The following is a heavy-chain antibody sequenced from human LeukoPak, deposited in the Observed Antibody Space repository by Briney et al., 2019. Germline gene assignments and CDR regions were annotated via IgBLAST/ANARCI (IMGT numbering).Heavy chain of an antibody. J-gene: IGHJ4*02. CDR2: ISGSGDNT. CDR1: GFAFSNYA. D-gene: IGHD2-21*02. Sequence: GGSLRLSCAASGFAFSNYAMSWVRQAPGKGLEWVSAISGSGDNTYYADSVKGRFTVSRDNSKNTLYVQMKSLRAEDTAVYYCAKDFVVVPGNVNYFDYWGQGTLVTVSS. CDR3: AKDFVVVPGNVNYFDY. V-gene: IGHV3-23*01.